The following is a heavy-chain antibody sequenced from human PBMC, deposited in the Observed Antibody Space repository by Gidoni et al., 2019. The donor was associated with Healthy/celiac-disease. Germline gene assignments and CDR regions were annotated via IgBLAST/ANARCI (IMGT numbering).Heavy chain of an antibody. V-gene: IGHV4-61*02. CDR1: GGSISSGSYY. D-gene: IGHD5-12*01. J-gene: IGHJ4*02. CDR2: ISTSGST. CDR3: AREGYSGYGRH. Sequence: QVQLQESGPGLVKPSQTLSLPCTVSGGSISSGSYYWSWIRQPAGKGLEWIGRISTSGSTNYNPSLKSRVTISVDTSKNQFSLKLSSVTAADTAVYYCAREGYSGYGRHWGQGTLVTVSS.